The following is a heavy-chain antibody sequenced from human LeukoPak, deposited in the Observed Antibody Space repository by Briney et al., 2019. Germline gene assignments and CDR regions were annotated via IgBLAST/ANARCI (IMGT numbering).Heavy chain of an antibody. CDR2: IKQDGSEK. CDR1: GFTFSSYW. V-gene: IGHV3-7*01. J-gene: IGHJ4*02. CDR3: ARDGGYCSSTSCLEGFDY. Sequence: GGSLRLSCAASGFTFSSYWMSWVRQAPGKGLEWVANIKQDGSEKYYVDSVKGRFTISRDNAKNSLYLQMNSLRAEDTAVYYCARDGGYCSSTSCLEGFDYWGQGTLVTVSS. D-gene: IGHD2-2*01.